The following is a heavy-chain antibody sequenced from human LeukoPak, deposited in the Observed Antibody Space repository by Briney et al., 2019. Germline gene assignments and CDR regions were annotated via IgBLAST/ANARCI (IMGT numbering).Heavy chain of an antibody. J-gene: IGHJ4*02. CDR1: GYTFTGYY. Sequence: ASVKVSCKASGYTFTGYYMHWVRQAPGQGLEWMGWINPNSGGTNYAQKFQGRVTMTRDTSISTAYMELSRLRSDDTAVYYFARDYGKTVVTSDYWGQGTLVTVSS. CDR2: INPNSGGT. CDR3: ARDYGKTVVTSDY. D-gene: IGHD3-22*01. V-gene: IGHV1-2*02.